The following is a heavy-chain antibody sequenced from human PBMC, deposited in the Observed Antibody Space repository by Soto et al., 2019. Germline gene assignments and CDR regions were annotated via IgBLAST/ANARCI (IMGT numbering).Heavy chain of an antibody. Sequence: PVGSLRLSCAASGFTFSSYEMNWVRQAPGKGLEWVSYISSSGSTIYYADSVKGRFTISRDNAKNSLYLQMNSLRAEDTAVYYCARKYYDFWSGYLAHDYYYGMDVWGQGTTVTVSS. J-gene: IGHJ6*02. D-gene: IGHD3-3*01. CDR3: ARKYYDFWSGYLAHDYYYGMDV. CDR2: ISSSGSTI. V-gene: IGHV3-48*03. CDR1: GFTFSSYE.